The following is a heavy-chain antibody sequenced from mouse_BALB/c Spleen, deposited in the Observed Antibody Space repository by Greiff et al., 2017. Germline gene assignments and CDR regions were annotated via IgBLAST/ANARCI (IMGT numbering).Heavy chain of an antibody. D-gene: IGHD2-1*01. J-gene: IGHJ4*01. Sequence: VKLMESGPGLVQPSQSLSITCTVSGFSLTSYGVHWVRQSPGKGLEWLGVIWSGGSTDYNAAFISRLSISKDNSKSQVFFKMNSLQANDTAIYYCARSPLYYGKVAMDYWGQGTSVTVSS. V-gene: IGHV2-2*02. CDR1: GFSLTSYG. CDR2: IWSGGST. CDR3: ARSPLYYGKVAMDY.